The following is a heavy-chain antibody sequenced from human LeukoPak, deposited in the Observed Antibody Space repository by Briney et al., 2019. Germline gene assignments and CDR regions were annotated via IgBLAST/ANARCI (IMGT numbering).Heavy chain of an antibody. Sequence: PSETLSLTCTVSGGSISSYYWSWIRQPPGKGLEWIGYIYYSGSTNYNPSLKSRVTISVDTSKNQFSLKLSSVTAADTAVYYCARQYNWNYKYWFDPWGQGTLVTVSS. V-gene: IGHV4-59*01. J-gene: IGHJ5*02. D-gene: IGHD1-7*01. CDR2: IYYSGST. CDR3: ARQYNWNYKYWFDP. CDR1: GGSISSYY.